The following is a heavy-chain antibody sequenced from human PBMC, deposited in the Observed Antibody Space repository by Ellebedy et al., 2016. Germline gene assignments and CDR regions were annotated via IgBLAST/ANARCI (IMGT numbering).Heavy chain of an antibody. CDR1: GFTFSSYW. CDR2: IKQDGSEK. J-gene: IGHJ4*02. CDR3: ARDLLHNWDEAPLFDY. D-gene: IGHD1-20*01. V-gene: IGHV3-7*01. Sequence: GESLKISCAASGFTFSSYWMSWVRQAPGKGLEWVASIKQDGSEKYSVDSVKGRFTISRDNAKNSLYLQMNSLRAEDTAVYYCARDLLHNWDEAPLFDYWGQGTLVAVSS.